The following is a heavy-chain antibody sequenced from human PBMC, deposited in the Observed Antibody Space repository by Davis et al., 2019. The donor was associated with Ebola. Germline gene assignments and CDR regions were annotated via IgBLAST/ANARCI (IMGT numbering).Heavy chain of an antibody. CDR2: INHRTGGT. J-gene: IGHJ4*02. Sequence: ASVKVSCKDSGYPFTDYKLHWVRQAPGQGLEWMGWINHRTGGTNYAQSFQGRVTMTSDTSFTTAYLRRSGLGSDDTAVYYCMRGNLVFDFWGQGALVTVSS. V-gene: IGHV1-2*02. CDR3: MRGNLVFDF. CDR1: GYPFTDYK. D-gene: IGHD3-9*01.